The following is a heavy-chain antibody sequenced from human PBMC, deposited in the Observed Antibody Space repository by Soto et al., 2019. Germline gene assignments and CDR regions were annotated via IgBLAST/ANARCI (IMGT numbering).Heavy chain of an antibody. CDR3: GRDVSSSGSVEY. D-gene: IGHD6-19*01. Sequence: GGSLRLSCTASGFTFINYCMNWVRQPPGKGLEWVSRICGSDNIHYGDSVKGRFTISRDNSKNTLYLQMNSLRAEDTAVYYCGRDVSSSGSVEYWGQGTLVTVS. CDR1: GFTFINYC. V-gene: IGHV3-66*03. J-gene: IGHJ4*02. CDR2: ICGSDNI.